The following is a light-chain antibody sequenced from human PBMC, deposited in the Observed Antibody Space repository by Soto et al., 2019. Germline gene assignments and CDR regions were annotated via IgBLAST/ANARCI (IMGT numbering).Light chain of an antibody. J-gene: IGKJ1*01. CDR1: QSISSY. CDR3: QQSYNPPVT. CDR2: ATS. Sequence: IQLTQSPSSLSASVGDRVTITCRASQSISSYLNWYQQKPGKAPKLLIYATSSLQSGVPSRFSGSGSGTDFTLTISSLQPEDFATYYCQQSYNPPVTFGQGTKVDIK. V-gene: IGKV1-39*01.